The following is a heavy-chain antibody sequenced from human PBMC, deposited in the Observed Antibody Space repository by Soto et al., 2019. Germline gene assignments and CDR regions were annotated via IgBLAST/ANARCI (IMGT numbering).Heavy chain of an antibody. CDR3: ARIVAVAGTWFDP. J-gene: IGHJ5*02. D-gene: IGHD6-19*01. V-gene: IGHV2-26*01. Sequence: SGPTLVNPXETLTLTCTVSGFSLSNARMGVSWIRQPPGKALEWLAHIFSNDEKSYSTSLKSRLTISKDTSKSQVVLTMTNMDPVDTATYYCARIVAVAGTWFDPWGQGTLVTVSS. CDR2: IFSNDEK. CDR1: GFSLSNARMG.